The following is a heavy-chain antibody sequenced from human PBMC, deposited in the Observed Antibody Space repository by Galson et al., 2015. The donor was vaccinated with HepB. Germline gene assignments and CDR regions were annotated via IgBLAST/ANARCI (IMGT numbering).Heavy chain of an antibody. CDR1: GGSISSGDYY. D-gene: IGHD5-18*01. V-gene: IGHV4-30-4*01. CDR3: ARDGYSYGNLYYMDV. Sequence: TLSLTCTVSGGSISSGDYYWSWIRQPPGKGLEWIGYIYYSGSTYYNPSLKSRVTISVDTSKNQFSLKLSSVTAADTAVYYCARDGYSYGNLYYMDVWGKGTTVTVSS. J-gene: IGHJ6*03. CDR2: IYYSGST.